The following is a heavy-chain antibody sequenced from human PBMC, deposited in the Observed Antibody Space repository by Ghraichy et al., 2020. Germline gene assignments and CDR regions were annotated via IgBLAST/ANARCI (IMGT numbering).Heavy chain of an antibody. CDR1: GFTFSSYG. CDR3: AKDRADLDYFDY. V-gene: IGHV3-30*18. CDR2: ISYDGSNK. J-gene: IGHJ4*02. Sequence: GGSLRLSCAASGFTFSSYGMHWVRQAPGKGLEWVAVISYDGSNKYYADSVKGRFTISRDNSKNTLYLQMNSLRAEDTAVYYCAKDRADLDYFDYWGQGTLVTVSS. D-gene: IGHD3-3*01.